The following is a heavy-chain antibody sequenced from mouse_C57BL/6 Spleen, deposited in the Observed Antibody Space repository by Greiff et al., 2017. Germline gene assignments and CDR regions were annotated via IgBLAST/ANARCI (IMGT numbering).Heavy chain of an antibody. D-gene: IGHD2-4*01. CDR2: ISSGSSTI. J-gene: IGHJ4*01. CDR1: GFTFSDYG. V-gene: IGHV5-17*01. CDR3: ERRGLRYYAMDY. Sequence: EVKLVESGGGLVKPGGSLKLSCAASGFTFSDYGMHWVRQAPEKGLEWVAYISSGSSTIYYADTVKGRFTISRDNAKNTLFLQLTSLRSEDTAMYYCERRGLRYYAMDYWGQGTSVTVSS.